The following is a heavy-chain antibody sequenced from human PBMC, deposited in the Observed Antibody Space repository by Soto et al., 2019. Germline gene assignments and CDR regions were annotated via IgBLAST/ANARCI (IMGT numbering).Heavy chain of an antibody. J-gene: IGHJ4*02. CDR3: AVVWGSYRPPQFDY. CDR2: ISAYNGNT. CDR1: GYTFTSYG. Sequence: GASVKVSCKASGYTFTSYGISWVRQAPGQGLEWMGWISAYNGNTNYAQKLQGRVTMTTDTSTSTAYMELRSLRSDDTAVYYCAVVWGSYRPPQFDYWGQGTLVTVSS. D-gene: IGHD3-16*02. V-gene: IGHV1-18*01.